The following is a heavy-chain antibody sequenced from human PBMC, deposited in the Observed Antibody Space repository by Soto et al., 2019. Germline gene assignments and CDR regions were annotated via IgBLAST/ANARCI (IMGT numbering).Heavy chain of an antibody. D-gene: IGHD3-3*01. V-gene: IGHV3-23*01. Sequence: GGSLRLSYTTSGFTFTKYAMSWVRLAPGKGLEWVSAISVAGDPTFYADSVKGRFTISRDNSRNTVHLQMDNLRPEDTAIYYCANFMILRFSDWSTLDDPWGQGTLVTVSS. CDR2: ISVAGDPT. J-gene: IGHJ5*02. CDR1: GFTFTKYA. CDR3: ANFMILRFSDWSTLDDP.